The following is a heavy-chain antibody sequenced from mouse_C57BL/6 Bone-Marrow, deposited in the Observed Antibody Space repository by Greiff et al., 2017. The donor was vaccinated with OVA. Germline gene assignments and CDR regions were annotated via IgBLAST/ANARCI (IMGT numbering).Heavy chain of an antibody. Sequence: VQLQQPGAELVMPGASVKLSCKASGYTFTSYWMHWVKQRPGQGLEWIGEIDPSDSYTNYNQKFKGKSTLTVDKSSSTAYLQLSSLTSEDSAVYYCARAPYYYGSSYVGYYFDYWGQGTTLTVSS. CDR3: ARAPYYYGSSYVGYYFDY. CDR2: IDPSDSYT. V-gene: IGHV1-69*01. J-gene: IGHJ2*01. D-gene: IGHD1-1*01. CDR1: GYTFTSYW.